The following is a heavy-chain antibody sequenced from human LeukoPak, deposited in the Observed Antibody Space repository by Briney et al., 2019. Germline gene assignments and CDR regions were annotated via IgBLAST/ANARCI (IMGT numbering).Heavy chain of an antibody. V-gene: IGHV3-23*01. CDR1: GFTFSSYA. CDR2: ISGSGGST. D-gene: IGHD3-16*01. J-gene: IGHJ4*02. CDR3: AKVPAGGLDDYYFDY. Sequence: GSLRLSCAASGFTFSSYAMSWVRQAPGKGLGWVSAISGSGGSTYYADSVKGRFTISRDNSKNTLYLQMNSLRAEDTAVYYCAKVPAGGLDDYYFDYWGQGTLVTVSS.